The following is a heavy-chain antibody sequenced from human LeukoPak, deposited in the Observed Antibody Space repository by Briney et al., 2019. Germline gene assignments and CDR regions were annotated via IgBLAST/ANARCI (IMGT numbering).Heavy chain of an antibody. J-gene: IGHJ4*02. V-gene: IGHV4-39*07. CDR3: ARDGYYDSSGPPFDY. Sequence: SETLSLTCTVSGGSISSSSYYWGWIRQPPGKGLEWIGSIYYSGSTYYNPSLKSRVTISVDTSKNQFSLKLSSVTAADTAVYYCARDGYYDSSGPPFDYWGQGTLVTVSS. D-gene: IGHD3-22*01. CDR2: IYYSGST. CDR1: GGSISSSSYY.